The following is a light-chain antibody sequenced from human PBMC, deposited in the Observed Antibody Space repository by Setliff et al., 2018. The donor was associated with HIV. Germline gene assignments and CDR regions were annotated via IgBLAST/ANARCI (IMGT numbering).Light chain of an antibody. Sequence: QSALTQPASVSGSPGQSITISCTGTSSDVGSYNFVSWFQQLPGKAPKLMIYEVTKRPSEVSNRFSGSKSGNTASLTISGLQAEDEADYYCCSYAGSSTYVFGTGTRSPS. J-gene: IGLJ1*01. CDR3: CSYAGSSTYV. CDR1: SSDVGSYNF. CDR2: EVT. V-gene: IGLV2-23*02.